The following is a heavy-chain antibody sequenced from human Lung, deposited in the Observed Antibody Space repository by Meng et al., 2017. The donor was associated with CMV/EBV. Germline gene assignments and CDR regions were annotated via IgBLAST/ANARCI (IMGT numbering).Heavy chain of an antibody. CDR3: TRDGDYYDATLH. CDR1: GFTFSSYW. CDR2: IDSDVSST. V-gene: IGHV3-74*01. Sequence: ESLKISCAASGFTFSSYWMHWVRQAPGKGLEWVSRIDSDVSSTTYAASAKGRFTISRGNAKNTLFLQMISLRAEDTAVYYCTRDGDYYDATLHWGQGSLVTVSS. D-gene: IGHD3-16*01. J-gene: IGHJ4*02.